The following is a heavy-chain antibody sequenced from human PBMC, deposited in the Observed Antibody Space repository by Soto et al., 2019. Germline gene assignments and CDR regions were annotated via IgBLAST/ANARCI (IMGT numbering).Heavy chain of an antibody. V-gene: IGHV4-30-4*01. CDR1: GGYISGGDYY. CDR2: INYSGIT. D-gene: IGHD6-13*01. CDR3: ARLSLGLNSDNWYPSRFDD. Sequence: PSETLSLTCSVSGGYISGGDYYWSWIRQPPGKGLECVGYINYSGITYYNPSLKSRLSVSVDTPNNKFSLNLRSVTAADTAVYYCARLSLGLNSDNWYPSRFDDWGHGTLVTVSS. J-gene: IGHJ4*01.